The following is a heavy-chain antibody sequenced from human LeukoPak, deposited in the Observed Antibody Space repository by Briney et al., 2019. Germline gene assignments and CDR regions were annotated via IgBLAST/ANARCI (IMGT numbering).Heavy chain of an antibody. Sequence: GGSLRLSCAASGFTFDDYAMHWVRQAPGKGLEWASGITWNSGSRDYADSVKGRFTISRDNARNSLDLQMNSLRAEDTAFYCCAKDTGSSGWNYFDYWGQGTLVTVSS. J-gene: IGHJ4*02. D-gene: IGHD6-25*01. CDR2: ITWNSGSR. V-gene: IGHV3-9*01. CDR1: GFTFDDYA. CDR3: AKDTGSSGWNYFDY.